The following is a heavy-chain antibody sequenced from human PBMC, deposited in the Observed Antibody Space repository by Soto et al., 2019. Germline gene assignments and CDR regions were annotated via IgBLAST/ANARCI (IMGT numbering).Heavy chain of an antibody. CDR2: IWYDGSNK. CDR1: GFTFSSYG. V-gene: IGHV3-33*01. CDR3: ASDYYGDYVGWFDP. Sequence: QVQLVESGGGVVQPGRSLRLSCAASGFTFSSYGMHWVRQAPGKGLEWVAVIWYDGSNKYYADSVKGRFTISRDNSKNTMYLQMTSLRAEATAVYYCASDYYGDYVGWFDPWGQGTLVTVSS. D-gene: IGHD4-17*01. J-gene: IGHJ5*02.